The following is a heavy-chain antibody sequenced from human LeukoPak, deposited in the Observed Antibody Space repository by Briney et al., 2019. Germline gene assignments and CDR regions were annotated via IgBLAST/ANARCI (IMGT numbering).Heavy chain of an antibody. CDR2: INHSGST. CDR1: GGSFGGYY. D-gene: IGHD1-14*01. J-gene: IGHJ5*02. CDR3: ARGRTTFDP. Sequence: PSETLSLTCAVYGGSFGGYYWSWIRQPPGKGLEWIGEINHSGSTNYNPSLKSRVTISVDTSKNQFSLKLSSVTAADTAVYYCARGRTTFDPWGQGTLVTVSS. V-gene: IGHV4-34*01.